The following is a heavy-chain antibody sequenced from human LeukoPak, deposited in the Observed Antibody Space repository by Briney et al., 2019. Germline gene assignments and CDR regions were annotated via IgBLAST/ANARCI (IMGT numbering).Heavy chain of an antibody. D-gene: IGHD5-18*01. J-gene: IGHJ4*02. V-gene: IGHV1-2*02. CDR1: GYTFTGYY. CDR2: INPNSGDT. Sequence: ASVKVSCKASGYTFTGYYMNWVRQAPGQGLEWMGWINPNSGDTNYAQKFQGRVTMTRDTSISTAYMELSRLRSDDTAVYYCARDLRYGFRWGQGTLVTVSS. CDR3: ARDLRYGFR.